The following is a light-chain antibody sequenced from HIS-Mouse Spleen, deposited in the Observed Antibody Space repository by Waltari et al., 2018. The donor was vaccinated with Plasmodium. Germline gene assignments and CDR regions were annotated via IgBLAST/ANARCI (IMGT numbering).Light chain of an antibody. V-gene: IGLV8-61*01. CDR2: STN. CDR1: SGSVSTSYY. CDR3: VLYMGSGIWV. J-gene: IGLJ2*01. Sequence: QTVVTQEPSFSVSPGGTVTLTCCLISGSVSTSYYPRWYQQTPGQAPRTLIYSTNTRSSGVPDRFSGSILGNKAALTITGAQADDESDYYCVLYMGSGIWVFGGGTKLTVL.